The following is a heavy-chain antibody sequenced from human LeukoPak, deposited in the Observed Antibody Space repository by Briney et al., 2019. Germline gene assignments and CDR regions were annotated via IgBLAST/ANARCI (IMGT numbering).Heavy chain of an antibody. D-gene: IGHD3-22*01. CDR3: ARVAGSSGYFDL. V-gene: IGHV4-59*01. Sequence: PGGSLRLSCATSGFTFTTFWMHWIRQPPGKGLEWIGYIYYSGSTNYNPSLKSRVTISVDTSKNQFSLKLSSVTAADTAVYYCARVAGSSGYFDLWGQGTLVTVSS. J-gene: IGHJ5*02. CDR2: IYYSGST. CDR1: GFTFTTFW.